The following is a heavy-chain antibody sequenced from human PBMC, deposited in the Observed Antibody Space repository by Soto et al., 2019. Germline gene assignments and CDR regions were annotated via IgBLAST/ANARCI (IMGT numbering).Heavy chain of an antibody. CDR1: GYTFTSYG. J-gene: IGHJ6*03. CDR3: ARLTMVRGVIMLDYYYYMDV. V-gene: IGHV1-18*01. D-gene: IGHD3-10*01. CDR2: ISAYNGNT. Sequence: ASVKVSCKASGYTFTSYGISWVRQAPGQGLEWMGWISAYNGNTNYAQKLQGRVTMTTDTSTSTAYMELRSLRSDDTAVYYCARLTMVRGVIMLDYYYYMDVWGKGTTVTVS.